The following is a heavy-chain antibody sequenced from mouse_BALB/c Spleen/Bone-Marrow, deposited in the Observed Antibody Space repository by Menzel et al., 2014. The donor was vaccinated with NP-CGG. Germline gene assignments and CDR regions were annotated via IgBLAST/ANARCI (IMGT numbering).Heavy chain of an antibody. CDR3: ARDDYGRGY. V-gene: IGHV7-3*02. D-gene: IGHD1-1*01. Sequence: EVQLQQSGGGLVQPGGSLRLSCATSGFTFTDYYMSWVRQPPGKALEWLGFIRNKPNGYTTEYSASVKGRFTISRDNSQSILYLQMNTLRAEDSVTYYCARDDYGRGYWGQGTTLTVSS. CDR1: GFTFTDYY. CDR2: IRNKPNGYTT. J-gene: IGHJ2*01.